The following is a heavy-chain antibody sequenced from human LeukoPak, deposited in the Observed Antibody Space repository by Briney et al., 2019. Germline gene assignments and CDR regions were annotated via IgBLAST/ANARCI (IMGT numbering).Heavy chain of an antibody. Sequence: PGGSLRLSCAASGFTFSSYEMNWVRQAPGKGLEWVSYISSSGSTIYYADSVKGRFTISRDNAKNSLYLQMNSLRAEDTAVYYCARTDDVFDIWGQGTMVIVSS. CDR2: ISSSGSTI. CDR3: ARTDDVFDI. V-gene: IGHV3-48*03. CDR1: GFTFSSYE. J-gene: IGHJ3*02.